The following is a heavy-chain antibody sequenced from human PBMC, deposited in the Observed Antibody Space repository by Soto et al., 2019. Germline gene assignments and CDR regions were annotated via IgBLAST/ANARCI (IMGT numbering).Heavy chain of an antibody. V-gene: IGHV1-2*04. J-gene: IGHJ3*02. Sequence: QVQLVQSGAEVRKPGASVKVSCKASGYTFTGYYMHWVRQAPGQGLEWMGWINPNTGGTNYAQKFQGWVTMTRDTSISTAHMELSRLRSDDTAMYYCARDIHRLAYYYDTSGSYGNAFDIWGQGTMVTVSS. D-gene: IGHD3-22*01. CDR2: INPNTGGT. CDR1: GYTFTGYY. CDR3: ARDIHRLAYYYDTSGSYGNAFDI.